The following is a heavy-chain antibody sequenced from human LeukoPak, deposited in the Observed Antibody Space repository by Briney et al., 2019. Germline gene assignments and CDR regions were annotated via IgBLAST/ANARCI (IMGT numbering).Heavy chain of an antibody. CDR3: AKEAGYSSGWPTFDY. J-gene: IGHJ4*02. D-gene: IGHD6-19*01. CDR1: GFTFSSYA. Sequence: GGSLRLSCAASGFTFSSYAMHWVRQAPGKGLEWVSTLSGSAGSTYYADSVKGRFTISRDNSKNTLYLLMNSLRAEDTAIYYCAKEAGYSSGWPTFDYWGQGTLVTVSS. V-gene: IGHV3-23*01. CDR2: LSGSAGST.